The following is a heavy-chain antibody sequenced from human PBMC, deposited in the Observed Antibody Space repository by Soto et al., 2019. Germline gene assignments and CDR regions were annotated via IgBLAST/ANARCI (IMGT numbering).Heavy chain of an antibody. CDR1: GYTLTSYG. D-gene: IGHD6-19*01. Sequence: ASVKVSCKASGYTLTSYGISWVRQAPGQGLEWMGWISAYNGNTNYAQKLQGRVTMTTDTSTSTAYMELRSLRSDDTAVYYCARDRKAVAGTGYYYYYGMDVWGQGTTVTVSS. V-gene: IGHV1-18*01. J-gene: IGHJ6*02. CDR2: ISAYNGNT. CDR3: ARDRKAVAGTGYYYYYGMDV.